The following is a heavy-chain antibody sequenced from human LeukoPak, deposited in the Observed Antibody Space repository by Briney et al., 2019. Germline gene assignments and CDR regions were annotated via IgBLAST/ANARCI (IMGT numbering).Heavy chain of an antibody. CDR1: AFTFSSYG. CDR2: INSDGINT. CDR3: ARDFHRLGEFDAFDI. D-gene: IGHD3-16*01. Sequence: PGGSLRLSCAASAFTFSSYGMHWVRQAPGKGLVWVSRINSDGINTSYADSVKGRFTISRDNAKNTLNLQMNSLRAEDTAVYYCARDFHRLGEFDAFDIWGQGTMVTVSS. V-gene: IGHV3-74*01. J-gene: IGHJ3*02.